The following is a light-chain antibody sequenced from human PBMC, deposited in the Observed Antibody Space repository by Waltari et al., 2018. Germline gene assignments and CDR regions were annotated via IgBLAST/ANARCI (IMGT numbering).Light chain of an antibody. Sequence: DIQLTQSPSFLSASVGDRVTITYRASEGISSYVAWYQQNPGKAPRLLVHSASTLQSGVPARFSGSGSGTECTLTISSLQPEDFASYYCQQLSSRRLTFGGGTKVEI. CDR2: SAS. V-gene: IGKV1-9*01. J-gene: IGKJ4*01. CDR3: QQLSSRRLT. CDR1: EGISSY.